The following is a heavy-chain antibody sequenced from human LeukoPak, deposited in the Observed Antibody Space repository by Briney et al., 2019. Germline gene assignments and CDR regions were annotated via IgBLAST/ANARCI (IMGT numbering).Heavy chain of an antibody. V-gene: IGHV3-23*01. CDR2: ISYSDDDT. D-gene: IGHD2-15*01. CDR3: ARSSDRYGMDV. Sequence: GGSLRLSCAASGFTFNNYAMSWVRQAPGKGLECVSGISYSDDDTYYADSVKGRFTISRDNAKNSLYLQMNSLRAEDTAVYFCARSSDRYGMDVWGQGTTVTVSS. J-gene: IGHJ6*02. CDR1: GFTFNNYA.